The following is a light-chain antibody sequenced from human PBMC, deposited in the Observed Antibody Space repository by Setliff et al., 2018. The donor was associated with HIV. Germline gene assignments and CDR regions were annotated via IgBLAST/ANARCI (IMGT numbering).Light chain of an antibody. CDR2: EVG. V-gene: IGLV2-14*01. CDR3: SSYTSSSTYV. CDR1: TSDVGGYNY. Sequence: QSALTQPASVSGSPGQSITISCTATTSDVGGYNYVSWYQHHPGKAPKLMIYEVGNRPSGVSNRFSGSKSGNTASLTISGLQAEDEADYFCSSYTSSSTYVFGAGTKVTVL. J-gene: IGLJ1*01.